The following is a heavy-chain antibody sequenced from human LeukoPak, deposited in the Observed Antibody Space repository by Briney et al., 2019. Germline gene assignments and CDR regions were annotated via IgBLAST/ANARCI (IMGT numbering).Heavy chain of an antibody. CDR1: GFTFSSYW. V-gene: IGHV3-74*01. Sequence: GGSVTHSCAASGFTFSSYWMHWVRQAPGKGLVWVSRIKSDGSTNYADSVKGRFTISRDNAKITVSLQMNSLRVEDTAVYYCASEPGRFQFDSWGQGTLVIVSS. CDR3: ASEPGRFQFDS. J-gene: IGHJ5*01. D-gene: IGHD3-3*01. CDR2: IKSDGST.